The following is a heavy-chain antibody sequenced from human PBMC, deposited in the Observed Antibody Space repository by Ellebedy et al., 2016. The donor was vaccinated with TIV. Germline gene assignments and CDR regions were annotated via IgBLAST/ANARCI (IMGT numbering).Heavy chain of an antibody. D-gene: IGHD3-10*01. CDR1: GFSFSNYA. Sequence: GESLKISXAASGFSFSNYAVGWVRQAPGKGLEWVSVIRGSGGTTYYADSVKGRFTISIDKFKNTLSLEMNSLRAEDTAVYYCANPPPATGGWFDPWGQGTLVTVSS. CDR2: IRGSGGTT. V-gene: IGHV3-23*01. J-gene: IGHJ5*02. CDR3: ANPPPATGGWFDP.